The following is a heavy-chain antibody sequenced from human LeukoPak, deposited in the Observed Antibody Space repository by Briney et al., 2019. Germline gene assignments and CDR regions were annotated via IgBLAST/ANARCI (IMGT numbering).Heavy chain of an antibody. CDR1: GYTFTSYD. D-gene: IGHD3-10*01. Sequence: ASVKVSCKASGYTFTSYDINWVRQATGQGLEWMGWMNPNSGNTGYAQKFQGRVTMTRNTSISTAYTELSSLRSEDTAVYYCARKRALWFGELGYWGQGTLVTVSP. CDR2: MNPNSGNT. J-gene: IGHJ4*02. CDR3: ARKRALWFGELGY. V-gene: IGHV1-8*01.